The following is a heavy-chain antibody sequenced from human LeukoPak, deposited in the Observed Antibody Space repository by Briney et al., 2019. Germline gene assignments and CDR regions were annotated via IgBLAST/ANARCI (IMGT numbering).Heavy chain of an antibody. Sequence: PSQTLSLTCTVSGGSISSGSYYWSWIRQPPGKGLEWIGYIYHSGSTYYNPSLKSRVTISVDRSKNQFSLKLSSVTAADTAVYYCARVMGDGYNPCFDYWGQGTLVTVSS. V-gene: IGHV4-30-2*01. D-gene: IGHD5-24*01. CDR2: IYHSGST. J-gene: IGHJ4*02. CDR3: ARVMGDGYNPCFDY. CDR1: GGSISSGSYY.